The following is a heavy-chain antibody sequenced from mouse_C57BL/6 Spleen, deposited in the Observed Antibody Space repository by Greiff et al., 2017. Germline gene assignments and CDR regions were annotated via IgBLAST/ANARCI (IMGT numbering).Heavy chain of an antibody. CDR3: AREPPFDYGSSYYAMDY. D-gene: IGHD1-1*01. J-gene: IGHJ4*01. CDR1: GYTFTSYW. Sequence: VQLQQPGAELVRPGTSVKLSCKASGYTFTSYWMHWVKQRPGQGLEWIGVIDPSDSYTNYNQKFKGKATLTVDTSSSTAYMQLSSLTSEDSAVYYCAREPPFDYGSSYYAMDYWGQGTSVTVSS. V-gene: IGHV1-59*01. CDR2: IDPSDSYT.